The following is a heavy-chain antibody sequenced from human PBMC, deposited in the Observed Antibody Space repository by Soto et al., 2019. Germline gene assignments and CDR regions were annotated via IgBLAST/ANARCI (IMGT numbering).Heavy chain of an antibody. CDR2: IYYSGST. CDR1: GGSISSGGYY. D-gene: IGHD3-10*01. J-gene: IGHJ4*02. CDR3: ARTSGSYPYYFDY. Sequence: QVQLQESGPGLVKPSQTLSLTCTVSGGSISSGGYYWSWIRQHPGKGLEWIGYIYYSGSTYYNPSRKRGVTRSVDTSKNQFSLKLSSVTAADTAVYCCARTSGSYPYYFDYWGQGTLVTVSS. V-gene: IGHV4-31*03.